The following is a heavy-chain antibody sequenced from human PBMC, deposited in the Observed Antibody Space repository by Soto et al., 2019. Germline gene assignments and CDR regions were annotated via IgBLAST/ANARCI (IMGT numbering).Heavy chain of an antibody. J-gene: IGHJ6*02. Sequence: PGGSLRLSCAASGFTFSSYSMNWVRQAPGKGLEWVSSISSSSSYIYYADSVKGRFTISRDNAKNSLYLQMNSLRAEDTAVYYCAKGLGGMYYYYGMDVWGQGTTVTVSS. CDR3: AKGLGGMYYYYGMDV. V-gene: IGHV3-21*01. D-gene: IGHD5-12*01. CDR2: ISSSSSYI. CDR1: GFTFSSYS.